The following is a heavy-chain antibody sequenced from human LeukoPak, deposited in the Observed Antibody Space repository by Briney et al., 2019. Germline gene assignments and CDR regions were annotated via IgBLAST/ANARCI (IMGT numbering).Heavy chain of an antibody. J-gene: IGHJ6*03. V-gene: IGHV3-30*02. CDR1: GFTFSSYG. Sequence: GGSLRLSCAASGFTFSSYGMHWVRQAPGKGLEWVAFIRYDGSNKYYADSVKGRFTISRDNSKNTLYLQMNSLRAEDTAVYYCAKIHDYGDYTFYYYYYMDVWAKGPRSPSP. CDR2: IRYDGSNK. D-gene: IGHD4-17*01. CDR3: AKIHDYGDYTFYYYYYMDV.